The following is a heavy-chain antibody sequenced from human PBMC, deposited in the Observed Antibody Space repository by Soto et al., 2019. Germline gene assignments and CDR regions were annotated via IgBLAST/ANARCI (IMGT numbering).Heavy chain of an antibody. CDR1: GGSISSGDYY. CDR3: ARSRATNYLFVVDV. J-gene: IGHJ6*02. D-gene: IGHD1-7*01. CDR2: IYYSGSS. V-gene: IGHV4-30-4*01. Sequence: SETLSLTCTVSGGSISSGDYYWSWIRQPPGKGLEWIGYIYYSGSSYYNPSLKSRVTISVDTSKNQFSLKLSSVTAADTAVYYCARSRATNYLFVVDVWGQGTTVTVSS.